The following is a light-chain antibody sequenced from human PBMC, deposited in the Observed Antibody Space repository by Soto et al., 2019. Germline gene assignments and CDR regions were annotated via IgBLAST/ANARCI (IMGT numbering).Light chain of an antibody. Sequence: VVRPQSPATLSVSPGGGATLSCRASQSVSSKLAWYQQKPGQAPRLLIYGASTRATGIPARFSGSGSGTEFTLIISSLQSEDSAVYYCQQYNSWLWTFGQGAKVDIK. CDR2: GAS. J-gene: IGKJ1*01. V-gene: IGKV3-15*01. CDR3: QQYNSWLWT. CDR1: QSVSSK.